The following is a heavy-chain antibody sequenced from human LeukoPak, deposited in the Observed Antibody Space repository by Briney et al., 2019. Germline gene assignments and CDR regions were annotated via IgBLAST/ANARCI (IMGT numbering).Heavy chain of an antibody. CDR2: ISGSGGGT. CDR1: GFTFSKCV. D-gene: IGHD2-21*01. Sequence: GGSLRLSCAASGFTFSKCVMSWVRQAPGKGLEWVSTISGSGGGTFYADSVKGRFTISRDNSKNTLYLQMNSLRAEDTATYYCAKHMTRSYYYYDRDDWGKGTTVTVSS. J-gene: IGHJ6*03. CDR3: AKHMTRSYYYYDRDD. V-gene: IGHV3-23*01.